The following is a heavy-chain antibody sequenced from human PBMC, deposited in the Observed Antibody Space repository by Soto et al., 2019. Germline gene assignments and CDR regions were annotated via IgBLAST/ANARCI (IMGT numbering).Heavy chain of an antibody. D-gene: IGHD1-1*01. V-gene: IGHV4-34*01. Sequence: QVQLQQWGAGLLKPSETLSLTCAVYGGFVSSGSYYWSWIRQPPGKGLEWIGEMSHRGGSHFNPSPKSRITISVDTSKNQFSLKMSSVTAPDPALYYCARVERGTATTVVDAFDIWGPRTMGTVSS. CDR3: ARVERGTATTVVDAFDI. CDR1: GGFVSSGSYY. CDR2: MSHRGGS. J-gene: IGHJ3*02.